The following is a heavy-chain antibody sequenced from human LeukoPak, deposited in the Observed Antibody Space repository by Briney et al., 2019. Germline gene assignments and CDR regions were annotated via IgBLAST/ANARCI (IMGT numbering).Heavy chain of an antibody. CDR1: GFTFSSYS. D-gene: IGHD3-3*01. J-gene: IGHJ4*02. V-gene: IGHV3-21*01. CDR3: ARRFLEWLLPDY. CDR2: ISSSSSYI. Sequence: PGGSLRLSCVASGFTFSSYSMNWVRQAPGKGLEWVSSISSSSSYIYYADSVKGRFTISRDNAKNSLYLQMNSLRAEDTAVYYCARRFLEWLLPDYWGQGTLVTVSS.